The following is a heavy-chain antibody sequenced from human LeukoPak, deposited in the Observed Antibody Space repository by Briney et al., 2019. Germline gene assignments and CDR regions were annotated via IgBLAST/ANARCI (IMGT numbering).Heavy chain of an antibody. CDR3: ARVIEVWRYSGYDLTENRWFDP. CDR1: GVSISSSNSY. J-gene: IGHJ5*02. V-gene: IGHV4-39*01. D-gene: IGHD5-12*01. CDR2: IYYSGNT. Sequence: SETLSLTCTVSGVSISSSNSYWGWIRQPPGKGLEWIGSIYYSGNTYYNASLKSQVSISIDTSKNQFSLRLTSVTAADTAVYYCARVIEVWRYSGYDLTENRWFDPWGQGTLVTVSS.